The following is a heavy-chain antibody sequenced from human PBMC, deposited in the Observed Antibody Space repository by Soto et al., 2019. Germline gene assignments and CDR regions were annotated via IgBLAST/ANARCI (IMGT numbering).Heavy chain of an antibody. Sequence: HPGGSLRLSCAASGFIVSSSYMAWVRQAPGKGLEWVSAIYSGGTTYHADSVKGRFIISRDNSKNTLYLQMNSLRADDTAVYYCARLYSASYTSFDYWGQGTLVTVSS. D-gene: IGHD1-26*01. CDR2: IYSGGTT. CDR1: GFIVSSSY. CDR3: ARLYSASYTSFDY. V-gene: IGHV3-53*01. J-gene: IGHJ4*02.